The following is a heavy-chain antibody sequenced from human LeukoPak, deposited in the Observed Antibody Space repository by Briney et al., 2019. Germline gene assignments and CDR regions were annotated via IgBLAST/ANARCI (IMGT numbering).Heavy chain of an antibody. J-gene: IGHJ4*02. V-gene: IGHV3-23*01. CDR2: ISGTGATT. Sequence: PGGSLRLSCAASGFTSGFTFDDYGMNWVRQAPGKGLEWVSAISGTGATTYYADSVKGRFAISRDNSKNTLYLQMSSLRAEDTAVYYCAKDQRFGDLDGYRGQGTLVTVSS. CDR1: GFTFDDYG. D-gene: IGHD3-10*01. CDR3: AKDQRFGDLDGY.